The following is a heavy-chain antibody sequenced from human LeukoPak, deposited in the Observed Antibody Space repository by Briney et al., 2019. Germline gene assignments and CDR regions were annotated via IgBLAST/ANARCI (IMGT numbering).Heavy chain of an antibody. CDR2: IYSGGST. CDR3: ARDGLVVVPAAIQGATYYYYYGMDV. CDR1: GFTVSSNY. Sequence: GGSLRLSCAAYGFTVSSNYMSWVRQAPGKGMEWVSVIYSGGSTYYADSVKGRFTISRDDAKNSLYLQMNSLRAEDTAVYYCARDGLVVVPAAIQGATYYYYYGMDVWGQGTTVTVSS. V-gene: IGHV3-66*01. D-gene: IGHD2-2*01. J-gene: IGHJ6*02.